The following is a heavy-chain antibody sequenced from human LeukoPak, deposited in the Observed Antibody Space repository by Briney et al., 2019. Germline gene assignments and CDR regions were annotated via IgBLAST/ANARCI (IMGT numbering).Heavy chain of an antibody. CDR2: INSDGSST. CDR1: GFTFSSYW. V-gene: IGHV3-74*01. CDR3: ARVYSSSSFDY. J-gene: IGHJ4*02. Sequence: GGSLRLSCAASGFTFSSYWMHWVRQAPGKGLVWVSCINSDGSSTSYADSVKGRFTISRDNAKNTLYLQMNSLRAEDTAVYYCARVYSSSSFDYWGQGTLVTVSS. D-gene: IGHD6-6*01.